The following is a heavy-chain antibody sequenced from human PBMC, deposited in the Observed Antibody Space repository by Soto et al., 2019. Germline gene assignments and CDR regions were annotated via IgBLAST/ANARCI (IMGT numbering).Heavy chain of an antibody. CDR1: GFTFGDYW. CDR3: ATAEVDY. Sequence: GSLRLSCAASGFTFGDYWMHWVRQPPGKGPEWVSRMTGDGRTTQYADSVKGRFTASRGNAKSTLYLQMNSLRAEDTAVYYCATAEVDYWGPGTLVTVSS. J-gene: IGHJ4*02. CDR2: MTGDGRTT. V-gene: IGHV3-74*03.